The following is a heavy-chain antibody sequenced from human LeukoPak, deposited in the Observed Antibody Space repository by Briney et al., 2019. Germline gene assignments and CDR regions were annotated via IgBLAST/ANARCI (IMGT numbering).Heavy chain of an antibody. CDR1: GGSFSGYY. D-gene: IGHD3-22*01. J-gene: IGHJ6*02. CDR3: ARGNDSSGYYPSHYYYYYGMDV. Sequence: SETLSLTCAVYGGSFSGYYWSWIRQPPGKGLEWIGEINHSRSTNYNPSLKSRVTISVDTSKNQFSLKLSSVTAADTAVYYCARGNDSSGYYPSHYYYYYGMDVWGQGTTVTVSS. CDR2: INHSRST. V-gene: IGHV4-34*01.